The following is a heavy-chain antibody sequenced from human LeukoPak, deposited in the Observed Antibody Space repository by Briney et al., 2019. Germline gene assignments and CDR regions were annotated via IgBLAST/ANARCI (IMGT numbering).Heavy chain of an antibody. CDR3: AGESSGISGYCTSTSCYVWFDP. D-gene: IGHD2-2*01. Sequence: ASVKVSCKASGYTFTSYYMHWVRQAPGQGLEWMGIINPSGGSTTYAQKFQGRVTMTRDTSTSTVYMELSSLRSEDTAVYYCAGESSGISGYCTSTSCYVWFDPWGQGTLVTVSS. CDR1: GYTFTSYY. J-gene: IGHJ5*02. V-gene: IGHV1-46*01. CDR2: INPSGGST.